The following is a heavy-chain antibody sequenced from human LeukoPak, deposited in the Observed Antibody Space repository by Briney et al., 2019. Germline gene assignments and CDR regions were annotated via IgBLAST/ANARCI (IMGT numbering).Heavy chain of an antibody. V-gene: IGHV3-23*01. CDR3: TKEPLLRVSYNCFDP. CDR2: ISGSGGTT. Sequence: GESLRLFCAASGFTFSSSAMSWVRQAPGKGLEWVSAISGSGGTTYYADSVKGRFTISRDNSKNTLYLQMNSLRAEDTAVYYCTKEPLLRVSYNCFDPWGQGTLVTVSS. J-gene: IGHJ5*02. D-gene: IGHD3-9*01. CDR1: GFTFSSSA.